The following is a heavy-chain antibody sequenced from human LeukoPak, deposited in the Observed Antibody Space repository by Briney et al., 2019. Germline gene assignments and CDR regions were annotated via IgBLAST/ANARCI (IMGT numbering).Heavy chain of an antibody. Sequence: GGSLRLSCAASGFTFSSYAMSWVRQAPGKGLEWVSAISGSGGSTYYADSVKGRFTISRDNSKNSLYLQMNSLRAEDTAVYYCASVKTYAIVPAAGVGYWGQGTLVTVSS. D-gene: IGHD2-2*01. V-gene: IGHV3-23*01. J-gene: IGHJ4*02. CDR3: ASVKTYAIVPAAGVGY. CDR1: GFTFSSYA. CDR2: ISGSGGST.